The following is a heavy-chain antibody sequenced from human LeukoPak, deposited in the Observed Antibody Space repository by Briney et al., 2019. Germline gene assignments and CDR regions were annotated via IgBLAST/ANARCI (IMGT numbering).Heavy chain of an antibody. CDR2: ISSSSSTI. CDR1: GFSFSSYA. D-gene: IGHD2-2*01. J-gene: IGHJ6*03. CDR3: ARVGCSSTSCYESYYYYYMDV. V-gene: IGHV3-48*04. Sequence: GGSLRLSCAASGFSFSSYAMHWVRQAPGKGLEWVSYISSSSSTIYYADSVKGRFTISRDNAKNSLYLQMNSLRAEDTAVYYCARVGCSSTSCYESYYYYYMDVRGKGTTVTISS.